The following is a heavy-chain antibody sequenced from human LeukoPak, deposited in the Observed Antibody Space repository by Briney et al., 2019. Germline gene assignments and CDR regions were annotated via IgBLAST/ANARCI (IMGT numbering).Heavy chain of an antibody. J-gene: IGHJ4*02. D-gene: IGHD2-2*01. CDR2: INHSGST. CDR3: ARRPLVVPAARRNGYFDY. Sequence: SETLSLTCAVYGGSFSGYYWSWIRQPPGKGLEWIGEINHSGSTNYNPSLKSRVTISVDTSKNQFSLKLSSVTAADTAVYYCARRPLVVPAARRNGYFDYWGQGTLVTVSS. V-gene: IGHV4-34*01. CDR1: GGSFSGYY.